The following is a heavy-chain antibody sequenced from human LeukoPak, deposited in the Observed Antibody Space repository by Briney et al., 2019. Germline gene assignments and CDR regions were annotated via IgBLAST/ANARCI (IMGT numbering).Heavy chain of an antibody. D-gene: IGHD3-10*01. Sequence: SETLSLTCTVSGGSISSDDYYWSWIRQPPGKGLEWIGYISYSGNTYYNPSLKSRVTISVDTSKNQFSLKLSSVTVADTAVYYCARDRKYGAESLRRLDSWGQGTLFTVS. V-gene: IGHV4-30-4*01. CDR1: GGSISSDDYY. CDR3: ARDRKYGAESLRRLDS. CDR2: ISYSGNT. J-gene: IGHJ4*02.